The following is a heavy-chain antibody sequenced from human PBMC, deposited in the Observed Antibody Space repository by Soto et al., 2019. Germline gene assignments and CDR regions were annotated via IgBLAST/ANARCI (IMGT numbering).Heavy chain of an antibody. D-gene: IGHD4-17*01. J-gene: IGHJ3*01. CDR1: GYTFINYG. V-gene: IGHV1-18*04. Sequence: QVQLVQSGAEVKKSGASVKVSCKASGYTFINYGVNWVRQAPGQGLEWMGWITDYNGQTKYAHMFKDRVTLTTDRSTNTDYMALRSLTSDDTAIYFCAREDFGGLWRAFDLWGQGTMVTVSS. CDR2: ITDYNGQT. CDR3: AREDFGGLWRAFDL.